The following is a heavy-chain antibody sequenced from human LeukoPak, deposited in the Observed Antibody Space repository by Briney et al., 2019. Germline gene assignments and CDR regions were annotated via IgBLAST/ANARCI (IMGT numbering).Heavy chain of an antibody. CDR3: ARMDGRYSPYYYGMDV. J-gene: IGHJ6*04. D-gene: IGHD1-1*01. Sequence: GESLKISCKGSGYIITSYWIGWVRHLPGKGLEWMGLIYPGDSDTRYSPSFQGQVTISANKSISTAYLQWSSLKASDTAMYYCARMDGRYSPYYYGMDVWGKGTTVTVSS. CDR2: IYPGDSDT. CDR1: GYIITSYW. V-gene: IGHV5-51*01.